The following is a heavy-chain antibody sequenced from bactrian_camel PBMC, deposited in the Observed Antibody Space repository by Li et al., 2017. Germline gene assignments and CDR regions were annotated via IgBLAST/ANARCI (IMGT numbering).Heavy chain of an antibody. CDR2: IHATNGLI. D-gene: IGHD3*01. V-gene: IGHV3S1*01. CDR3: AAHEGYCFTLRAHRYDY. J-gene: IGHJ4*01. Sequence: VQLVESGGGTVQTGGSRRLSCEVSGTTGSGYCVAWFRQGPGKEREGVASIHATNGLIYYDDSVKGRSTISHDYAKKTVYLQMNSLKPEDTAMYYCAAHEGYCFTLRAHRYDYWGQGTQVTVS. CDR1: GTTGSGYC.